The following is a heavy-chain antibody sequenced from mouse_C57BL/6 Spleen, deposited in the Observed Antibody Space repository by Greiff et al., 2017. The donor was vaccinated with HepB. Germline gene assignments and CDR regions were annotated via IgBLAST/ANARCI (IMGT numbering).Heavy chain of an antibody. CDR1: GFNIKDYY. J-gene: IGHJ4*01. Sequence: EVQLQESGAELVKPGASVKLSCTASGFNIKDYYMHWVKQRTEQGLEWIGRIDPEDGETKYAPKFPGKATITADTSSNTAYLQLSSLTSEDTAVYYCARFYYGSSYPYAMDYWGQGTSVTVSS. V-gene: IGHV14-2*01. D-gene: IGHD1-1*01. CDR3: ARFYYGSSYPYAMDY. CDR2: IDPEDGET.